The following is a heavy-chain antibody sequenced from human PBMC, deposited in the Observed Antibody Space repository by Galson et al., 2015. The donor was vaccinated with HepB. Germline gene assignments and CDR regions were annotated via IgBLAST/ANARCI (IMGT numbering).Heavy chain of an antibody. CDR2: IYPGDSDT. D-gene: IGHD3-3*01. CDR1: GYSFTTYW. CDR3: ARHWDSDFWGGYSTYYFDF. J-gene: IGHJ4*02. Sequence: QSGAEVKKPGESLKISCKGSGYSFTTYWIGWVRQMPGKGLEWMGIIYPGDSDTRYSPSFQGQVTNSADKSISTAYLQWSSLKASDTAMYYCARHWDSDFWGGYSTYYFDFWGQGTLVIVSS. V-gene: IGHV5-51*01.